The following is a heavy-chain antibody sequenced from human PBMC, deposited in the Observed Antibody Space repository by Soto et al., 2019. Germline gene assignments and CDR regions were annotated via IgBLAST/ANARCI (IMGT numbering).Heavy chain of an antibody. J-gene: IGHJ5*02. V-gene: IGHV4-59*12. Sequence: QVELQQLGPGLVKASETLSLSCTVFGGSIDSYYWSWIRQAPGKGLEWIGHISDSGTTNYNPSLGSRVTISADKSRKFFSLKLSSVTAADTAFYFCARDRWMSRANWFDPWGPGTLVTVSS. CDR1: GGSIDSYY. CDR2: ISDSGTT. D-gene: IGHD2-2*03. CDR3: ARDRWMSRANWFDP.